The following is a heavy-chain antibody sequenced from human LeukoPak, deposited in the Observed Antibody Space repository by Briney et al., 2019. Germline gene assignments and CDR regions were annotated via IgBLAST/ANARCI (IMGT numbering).Heavy chain of an antibody. CDR1: GYTLTELS. V-gene: IGHV1-24*01. Sequence: ASVKVSCKVSGYTLTELSMHWVRQAPGKGLEWMGGFNPEDGETIYAQEFQGRVTMTEDTSTETAYMELSSLRSEDTAVYYCATIILGYCSGGSCYSSAPRWFDSWGQGTLVTVSS. J-gene: IGHJ5*01. CDR3: ATIILGYCSGGSCYSSAPRWFDS. D-gene: IGHD2-15*01. CDR2: FNPEDGET.